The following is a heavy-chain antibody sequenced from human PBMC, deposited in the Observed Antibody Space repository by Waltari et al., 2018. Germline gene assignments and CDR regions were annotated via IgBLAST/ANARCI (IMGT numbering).Heavy chain of an antibody. D-gene: IGHD3-10*01. CDR1: GGSIISGDYY. Sequence: QVQLQESGPGLVKPSQTLSLTCTVSGGSIISGDYYWSWVRQAPGKGLEWVSYISSSSSTIYYADSVKGRFTISRDNAKNSLYLQMNSLRSEDTAVYYCARDYKMGLPYYFDYWGQGTLVTVSS. V-gene: IGHV3-11*04. J-gene: IGHJ4*02. CDR3: ARDYKMGLPYYFDY. CDR2: ISSSSSTI.